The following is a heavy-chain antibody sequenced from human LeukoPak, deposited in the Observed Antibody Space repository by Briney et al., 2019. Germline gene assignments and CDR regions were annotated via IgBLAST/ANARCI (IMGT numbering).Heavy chain of an antibody. Sequence: SSETLSLTFTVSGGSISSSSYYWGWIRQPPGKGLEWIGSIYYSGSTYYNPSLKSRVTISVDTSKNQFSLKLSSVTAADTAVYYCARLLRFLDYWGQGTLVTVSS. D-gene: IGHD4-17*01. CDR2: IYYSGST. J-gene: IGHJ4*02. CDR3: ARLLRFLDY. CDR1: GGSISSSSYY. V-gene: IGHV4-39*01.